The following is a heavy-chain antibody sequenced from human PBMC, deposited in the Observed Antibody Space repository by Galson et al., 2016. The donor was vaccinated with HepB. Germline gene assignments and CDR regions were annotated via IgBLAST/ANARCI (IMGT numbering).Heavy chain of an antibody. D-gene: IGHD2-15*01. J-gene: IGHJ2*01. CDR2: ISSSSSSI. Sequence: SLRLSCAASGFTFSSYTMNWVRQAPGKGLEWVSYISSSSSSIYYADSVKGRFTISRDNAKNSLYLQMNSLRDEDTAVYYCATRYGSGGSCYSAAPGYWYFDLWGRGTLVTVSS. CDR1: GFTFSSYT. CDR3: ATRYGSGGSCYSAAPGYWYFDL. V-gene: IGHV3-48*02.